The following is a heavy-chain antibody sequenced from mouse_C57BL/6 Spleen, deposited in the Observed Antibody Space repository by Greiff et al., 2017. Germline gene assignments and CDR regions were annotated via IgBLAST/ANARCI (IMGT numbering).Heavy chain of an antibody. CDR1: GYAFSSYW. J-gene: IGHJ2*01. CDR2: IYPGDGDT. D-gene: IGHD2-2*01. V-gene: IGHV1-80*01. CDR3: AREEVVTTGFYCDY. Sequence: QVQLQQSGAELVKPGASVQISCKASGYAFSSYWMNWVKQRPGKGLEWIGQIYPGDGDTNYNGKFTGKATLTADKSASTAYMQLSSLTSEDSSVYFSAREEVVTTGFYCDYWDQGPTPTVYS.